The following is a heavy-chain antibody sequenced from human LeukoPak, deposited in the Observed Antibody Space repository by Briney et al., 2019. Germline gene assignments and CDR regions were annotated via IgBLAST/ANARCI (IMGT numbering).Heavy chain of an antibody. J-gene: IGHJ4*02. CDR1: GFTFSNAW. D-gene: IGHD3-16*01. Sequence: GGSLRLSCAASGFTFSNAWMNWVRQAPGKGLEWVATIKPDGSEGSYVDSVIGRFTISRDNAKNSLFLQMISLRAEDTAVYYCARDRAYKTFDYWGQGALVTVSS. CDR2: IKPDGSEG. CDR3: ARDRAYKTFDY. V-gene: IGHV3-7*04.